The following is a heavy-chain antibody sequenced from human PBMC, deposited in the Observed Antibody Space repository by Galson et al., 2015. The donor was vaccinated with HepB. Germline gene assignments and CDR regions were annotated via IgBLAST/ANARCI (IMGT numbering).Heavy chain of an antibody. V-gene: IGHV3-30*04. CDR3: ALGGPTVVTLFDY. CDR1: GFTFSSYA. J-gene: IGHJ4*02. D-gene: IGHD4-23*01. CDR2: ISYDGSNK. Sequence: SLRLSCAASGFTFSSYAMHWVRQAPGKGLEWVAVISYDGSNKYYADSVKGRFTISRDNSKNTLYLQMNSLRAEDTAVYYCALGGPTVVTLFDYWGQGTLVTVSS.